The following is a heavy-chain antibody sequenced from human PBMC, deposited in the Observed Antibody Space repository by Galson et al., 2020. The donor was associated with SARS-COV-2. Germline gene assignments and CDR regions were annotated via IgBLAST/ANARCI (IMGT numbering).Heavy chain of an antibody. CDR3: ARELTTVTNNYFDY. CDR1: GLTYSSYS. V-gene: IGHV3-21*01. Sequence: GGSLRLSCAASGLTYSSYSMNWVRQAPGKGLAWVSSISSSSSYIYYAASVKGRFTISRDNAKNSLYLQMNSLRAEDTAVYYCARELTTVTNNYFDYWGQGTLVTVSS. D-gene: IGHD4-17*01. J-gene: IGHJ4*02. CDR2: ISSSSSYI.